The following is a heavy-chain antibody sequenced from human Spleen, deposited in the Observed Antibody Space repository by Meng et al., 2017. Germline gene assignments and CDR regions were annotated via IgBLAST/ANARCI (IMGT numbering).Heavy chain of an antibody. CDR3: AKNYGSG. Sequence: EVQLVESGGGLVQPGGSLRLSCVASGFDFRRYAMGWVRQAPGKGLEWVSSISDSGGRTYYADSVKGRFTISRDNSKNTLSLQMNSLRAEDTAVYYCAKNYGSGWGQGTLVTVSS. D-gene: IGHD3-10*01. V-gene: IGHV3-23*04. J-gene: IGHJ4*02. CDR2: ISDSGGRT. CDR1: GFDFRRYA.